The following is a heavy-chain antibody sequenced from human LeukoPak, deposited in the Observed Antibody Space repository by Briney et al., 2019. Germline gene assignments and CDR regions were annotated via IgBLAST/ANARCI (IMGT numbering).Heavy chain of an antibody. J-gene: IGHJ6*03. Sequence: ASVKVSCKASGYTFTSYAMNWVRQAPGQGLEWMGWINTNTGNPTYAQGFTGRFVFSLDTSVSTAYLQISSLKAEDTAVYYCARGPQEYYYDSSGYASYYYYYYMDVWGKGTTVTISS. CDR2: INTNTGNP. CDR1: GYTFTSYA. CDR3: ARGPQEYYYDSSGYASYYYYYYMDV. V-gene: IGHV7-4-1*02. D-gene: IGHD3-22*01.